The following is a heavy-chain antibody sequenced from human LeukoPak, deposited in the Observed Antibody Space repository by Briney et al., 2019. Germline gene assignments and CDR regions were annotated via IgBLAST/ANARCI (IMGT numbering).Heavy chain of an antibody. Sequence: SETLSLTCAVYGGSFSSSFWSSIRHPPGKGLEWIGQITHSGSTHYNPSLTSRVTISLDTSKSQFSLKLSSVTAADTAVYYCARVTRFNQFGELWFDYWGQGTLLTVSS. J-gene: IGHJ4*02. D-gene: IGHD3-10*01. V-gene: IGHV4-34*01. CDR3: ARVTRFNQFGELWFDY. CDR1: GGSFSSSF. CDR2: ITHSGST.